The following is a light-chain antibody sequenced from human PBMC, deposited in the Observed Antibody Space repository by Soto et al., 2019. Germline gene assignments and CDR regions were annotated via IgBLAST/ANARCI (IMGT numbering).Light chain of an antibody. J-gene: IGLJ2*01. Sequence: QSVLTQPPSASGTPGQRVTISCSGSSSNIGSNTVNWYQHLPGTAPKLLIYFNNQRPSGVPYRFSGSKSGTSASLAISGLQSEDEADYYCAARDDSLNAMVFGGGTKVTVL. CDR1: SSNIGSNT. CDR2: FNN. V-gene: IGLV1-44*01. CDR3: AARDDSLNAMV.